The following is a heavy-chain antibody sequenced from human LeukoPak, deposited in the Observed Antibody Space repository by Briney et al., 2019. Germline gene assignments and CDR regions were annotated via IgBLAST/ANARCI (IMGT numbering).Heavy chain of an antibody. V-gene: IGHV1-18*01. CDR1: GYTFTSYG. D-gene: IGHD3-22*01. CDR2: ISAYNGNT. Sequence: ASVKVSCKASGYTFTSYGISWVRQAPGQGLEWMGWISAYNGNTNYAQKLQGRVTMTTDTSTSTAYMELRSLRSDDTAVYYCARADVYYYDSSGYYYFDYWGQGALVTVSS. J-gene: IGHJ4*02. CDR3: ARADVYYYDSSGYYYFDY.